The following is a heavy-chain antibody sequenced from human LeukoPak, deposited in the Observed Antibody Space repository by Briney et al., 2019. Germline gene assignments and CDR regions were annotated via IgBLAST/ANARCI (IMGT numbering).Heavy chain of an antibody. V-gene: IGHV3-33*01. CDR2: IWYDGSNK. Sequence: GGSLRLSCAASGFTFSSYGMHWVRQAPGKGLEWVAVIWYDGSNKYYADSVKGRVTISRDNSKNTLYLQMNSLRAEDTAVYYCARDMGYCSGGSRYSGGFDYWGQGTLVTVSS. J-gene: IGHJ4*02. CDR1: GFTFSSYG. D-gene: IGHD2-15*01. CDR3: ARDMGYCSGGSRYSGGFDY.